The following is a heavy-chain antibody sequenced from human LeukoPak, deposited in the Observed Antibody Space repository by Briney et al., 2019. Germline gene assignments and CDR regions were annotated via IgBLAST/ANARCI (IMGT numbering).Heavy chain of an antibody. D-gene: IGHD3-10*01. CDR1: GFTFSTYE. CDR3: AREYGSGSYKYGMDV. Sequence: GSLRLSCAASGFTFSTYEMNWVRQAPGKGLEWVSYISRSGSTIHYADSVKGRFTLSRDNAKNSLYLQMNSLRAEDTAVYYCAREYGSGSYKYGMDVWGQGTTVTVSS. V-gene: IGHV3-48*03. CDR2: ISRSGSTI. J-gene: IGHJ6*02.